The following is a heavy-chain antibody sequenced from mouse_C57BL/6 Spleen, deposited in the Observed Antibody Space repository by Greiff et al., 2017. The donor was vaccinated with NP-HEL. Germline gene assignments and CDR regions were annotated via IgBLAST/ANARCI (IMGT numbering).Heavy chain of an antibody. CDR1: GFTFSSYA. D-gene: IGHD1-1*01. J-gene: IGHJ1*03. V-gene: IGHV5-4*01. CDR2: ISDGGSYT. Sequence: EVQLVESGGGLVKPGGSLKLSCAASGFTFSSYAMSWVRQTPEKRLEWVATISDGGSYTYYPDNVKGRFTISRDNAKNNLYLQMSHLKSEDTAMYYCARALFITTVVDWYFDVWGTGTTVTVSS. CDR3: ARALFITTVVDWYFDV.